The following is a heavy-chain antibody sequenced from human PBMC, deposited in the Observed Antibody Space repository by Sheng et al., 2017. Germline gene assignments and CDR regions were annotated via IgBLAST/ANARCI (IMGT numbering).Heavy chain of an antibody. J-gene: IGHJ4*02. D-gene: IGHD6-13*01. V-gene: IGHV4-39*07. CDR1: GGSISRGSYY. CDR2: IYHSGSI. CDR3: TRGGYSSSWYRWIDY. Sequence: QLQLQESGPGLVKPSETLSLTCTVSGGSISRGSYYWGWIRQPPGEGLEWIGNIYHSGSIYYNPSLKSRVTISVDTSKNQFSLKLSSVTAADTAVYYCTRGGYSSSWYRWIDYVGQGTLVT.